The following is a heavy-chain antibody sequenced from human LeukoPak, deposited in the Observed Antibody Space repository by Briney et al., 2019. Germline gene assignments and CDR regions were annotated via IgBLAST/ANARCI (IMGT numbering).Heavy chain of an antibody. D-gene: IGHD6-6*01. Sequence: ASVKVSCKASGYTFTGYYMHWVRQAPGQGLEWMGWISAYNGNTNYAQKLQGRVTMTTDTSTSTAYMELRSLRSDDTAVYYCAKDILAARPPDYWGQGTLVTASS. CDR1: GYTFTGYY. J-gene: IGHJ4*02. V-gene: IGHV1-18*04. CDR2: ISAYNGNT. CDR3: AKDILAARPPDY.